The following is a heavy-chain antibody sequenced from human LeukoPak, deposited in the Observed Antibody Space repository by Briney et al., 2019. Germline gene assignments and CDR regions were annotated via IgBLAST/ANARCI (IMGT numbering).Heavy chain of an antibody. V-gene: IGHV4-59*08. Sequence: SETLSLTCTVSGGSISPHYWSWIRQPPQKGLEWIGYIYSSGSTNYNPSLKSRVTISVDTSKNQFSLKLSSVTAADTAVYYCARLSRVGAPVYYYYGMDVWGQGTTVTVSS. J-gene: IGHJ6*02. D-gene: IGHD1-26*01. CDR2: IYSSGST. CDR3: ARLSRVGAPVYYYYGMDV. CDR1: GGSISPHY.